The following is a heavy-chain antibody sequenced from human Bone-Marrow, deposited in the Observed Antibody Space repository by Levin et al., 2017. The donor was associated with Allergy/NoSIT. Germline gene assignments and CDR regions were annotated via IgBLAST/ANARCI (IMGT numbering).Heavy chain of an antibody. V-gene: IGHV4-39*02. CDR3: VVYYYDGRGYYFDY. CDR2: IYQNGNT. D-gene: IGHD3-22*01. J-gene: IGHJ4*02. CDR1: GGSISSSNYY. Sequence: NASETLSLTCAVSGGSISSSNYYWGWIRQPPGKGLGWIGSIYQNGNTYYNPSLKSRVTVSLDTSKKHFSLKLTSLTAADTAVYYCVVYYYDGRGYYFDYWGQGALVTVSS.